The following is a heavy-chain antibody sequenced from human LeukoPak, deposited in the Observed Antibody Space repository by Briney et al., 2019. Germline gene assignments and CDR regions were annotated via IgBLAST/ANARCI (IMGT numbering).Heavy chain of an antibody. CDR1: GYTFTSYG. Sequence: SVNVSCKASGYTFTSYGISWVRQAPGQGLEWMGWISAYNGNTNYAQKLQGRVTMTTDTSTSTAYMELRSLRSDDTAVYYCATTQGIAAAGRHQHWGQGTLVTVLS. J-gene: IGHJ1*01. V-gene: IGHV1-18*01. D-gene: IGHD6-13*01. CDR2: ISAYNGNT. CDR3: ATTQGIAAAGRHQH.